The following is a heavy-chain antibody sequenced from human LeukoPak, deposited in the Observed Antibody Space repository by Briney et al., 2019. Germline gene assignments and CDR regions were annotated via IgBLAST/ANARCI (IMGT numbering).Heavy chain of an antibody. V-gene: IGHV4-39*01. Sequence: SETLSLTCTVSGGSISSSSYYWGWIRQRPGKGLEWIGSIYYSGSTYYNPSLKSRVTISVGTSKNQFSLKLSSVTAADTAVYYCARRDSYNYYFDYWGQGTLVTVSS. J-gene: IGHJ4*02. D-gene: IGHD5-24*01. CDR2: IYYSGST. CDR1: GGSISSSSYY. CDR3: ARRDSYNYYFDY.